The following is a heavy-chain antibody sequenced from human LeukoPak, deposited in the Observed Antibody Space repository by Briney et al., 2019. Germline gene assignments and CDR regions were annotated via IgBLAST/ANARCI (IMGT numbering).Heavy chain of an antibody. CDR2: IYYSGST. CDR1: GGSISSSSYY. D-gene: IGHD4-17*01. Sequence: PETLSLTCTVSGGSISSSSYYWGWIRQPPGKGLEWIGSIYYSGSTYYNPSLKSRVTISVDTSKNQFSLKLSSVTAADTAVYYCASQNYGDYDAFDIWGQGTMVTVSS. J-gene: IGHJ3*02. V-gene: IGHV4-39*01. CDR3: ASQNYGDYDAFDI.